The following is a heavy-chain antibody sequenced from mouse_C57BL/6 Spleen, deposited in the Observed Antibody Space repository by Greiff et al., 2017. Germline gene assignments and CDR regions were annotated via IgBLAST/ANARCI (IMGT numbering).Heavy chain of an antibody. CDR1: GYTFTSYD. D-gene: IGHD1-1*01. CDR3: ARHYYGSCPYY. CDR2: IYPRDGST. V-gene: IGHV1-85*01. J-gene: IGHJ2*01. Sequence: VKLQESGPELVKPGASVKLSCKASGYTFTSYDINWVKQRPGQGLEWIGWIYPRDGSTKYNEKFKGEATLTVDPSSSTAYMELHSLTAEYSAVYVFARHYYGSCPYYWGQGTTLTVSS.